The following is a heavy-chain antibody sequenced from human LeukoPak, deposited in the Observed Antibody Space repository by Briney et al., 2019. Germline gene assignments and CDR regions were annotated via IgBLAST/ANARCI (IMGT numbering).Heavy chain of an antibody. CDR2: VGGGNDI. CDR1: GFTFNIYG. J-gene: IGHJ4*02. Sequence: GGSLSLSCVASGFTFNIYGMSWVRQAAGKGLEWVSSVGGGNDINYADSVKGRFTGSRDDAKNPVYLQMNSLRAEDTAMYFCAKDATPRNSSWAHFDSWGQGTLVTVSS. CDR3: AKDATPRNSSWAHFDS. D-gene: IGHD1-7*01. V-gene: IGHV3-23*01.